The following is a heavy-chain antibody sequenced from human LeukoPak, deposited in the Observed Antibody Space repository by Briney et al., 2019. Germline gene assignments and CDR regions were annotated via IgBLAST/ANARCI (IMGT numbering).Heavy chain of an antibody. J-gene: IGHJ4*02. CDR1: GFTFSSYA. CDR2: ISGSGAST. D-gene: IGHD6-13*01. Sequence: GGSLRLSCAASGFTFSSYAMSWVRQAPGKGLEWVSAISGSGASTYYADSVKGRFTISRDNSKNTLYLQMNSLRAEDTAVYYCARDRAYSSSWYWSYFDYWGQGTLVTVSS. CDR3: ARDRAYSSSWYWSYFDY. V-gene: IGHV3-23*01.